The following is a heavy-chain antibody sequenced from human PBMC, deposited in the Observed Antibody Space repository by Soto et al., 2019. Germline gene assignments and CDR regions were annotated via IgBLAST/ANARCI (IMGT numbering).Heavy chain of an antibody. Sequence: EVQLVESGGGLVQPGGSLRLSCAASGFTFSSYWMHWVRQAAGKGLVWVSRIKSDGSNTNYADSVKGRLTIYRDNAKNTLYLHLNSLRPEDTAISYCAREGFSGSGSFIQGDYWGQGPLVTVYS. J-gene: IGHJ4*02. V-gene: IGHV3-74*01. CDR1: GFTFSSYW. D-gene: IGHD3-10*01. CDR3: AREGFSGSGSFIQGDY. CDR2: IKSDGSNT.